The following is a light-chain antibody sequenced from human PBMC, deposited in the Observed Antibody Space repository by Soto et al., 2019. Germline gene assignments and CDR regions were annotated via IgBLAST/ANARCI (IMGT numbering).Light chain of an antibody. CDR1: QSVSSN. CDR2: GAS. J-gene: IGKJ1*01. Sequence: EFVLTQSPGTLSLSPGERATLSCRASQSVSSNLAWYQQKPGQAPRLLIYGASTRATGVPARFSGSGSGTEFTLTISSLQSEDFAVYYCQQYNVWPGWTFGQGTKVDIK. CDR3: QQYNVWPGWT. V-gene: IGKV3-15*01.